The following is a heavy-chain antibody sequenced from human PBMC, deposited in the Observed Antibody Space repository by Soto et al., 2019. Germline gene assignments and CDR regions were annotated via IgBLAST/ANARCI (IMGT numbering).Heavy chain of an antibody. Sequence: QVQLQGSGPGLVKPSETLSLTCTISGGPMTNYYCSWFRQPPGQGLEWIGYMDYNGYTSYNPSLWSRVTSSLDTSKSHFSLTLRSVTAADTALYYCARQGFGPLHGLVDVWGQGTTVTVSS. J-gene: IGHJ6*02. CDR2: MDYNGYT. D-gene: IGHD3-10*01. CDR1: GGPMTNYY. V-gene: IGHV4-59*08. CDR3: ARQGFGPLHGLVDV.